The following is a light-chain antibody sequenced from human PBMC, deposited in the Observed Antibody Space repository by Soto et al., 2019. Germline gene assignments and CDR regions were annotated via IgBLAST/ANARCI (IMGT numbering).Light chain of an antibody. CDR1: QSISSSS. CDR3: QHYNSYSGA. J-gene: IGKJ1*01. Sequence: ENVLTPSPDTMSSSAGGGATVSSRRSQSISSSSLAWCQQKPGQAPRLLIYGASSRATGIPDRFSGSGSGTEFTLTISSLQPDDFATYYCQHYNSYSGAFGQGTKVDIK. V-gene: IGKV3-20*01. CDR2: GAS.